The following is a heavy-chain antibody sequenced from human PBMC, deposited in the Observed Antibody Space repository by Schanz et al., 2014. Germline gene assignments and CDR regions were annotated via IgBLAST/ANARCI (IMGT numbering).Heavy chain of an antibody. CDR2: ISFDGRNT. CDR1: GITLSGYG. D-gene: IGHD3-16*01. V-gene: IGHV3-30*18. J-gene: IGHJ5*01. Sequence: PGGSLRLSCAASGITLSGYGLHWVRQAPGKGLEWVGFISFDGRNTGYAHSVKGRFTISRDNSRKTLYLQMNSLRADDTAVYYCAKDLYNYGIFDSWGQGTLVTVSS. CDR3: AKDLYNYGIFDS.